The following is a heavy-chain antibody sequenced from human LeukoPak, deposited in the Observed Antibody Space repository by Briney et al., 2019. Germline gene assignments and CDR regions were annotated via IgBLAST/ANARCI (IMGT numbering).Heavy chain of an antibody. CDR2: IYYSGST. CDR3: ASIKTIDYCSSTSCSYYYYGMDV. CDR1: GGSISSSSYY. J-gene: IGHJ6*02. V-gene: IGHV4-39*01. D-gene: IGHD2-2*01. Sequence: SETLSLTCTVSGGSISSSSYYWGWIRQPPGKGLEWIGSIYYSGSTYYNPSLKSRVTTSVDTSKNQFSLKLSSVTAADTAVYYCASIKTIDYCSSTSCSYYYYGMDVWGQGTTVTVSS.